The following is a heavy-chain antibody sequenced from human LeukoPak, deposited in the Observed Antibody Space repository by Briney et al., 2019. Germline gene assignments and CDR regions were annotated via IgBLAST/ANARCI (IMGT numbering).Heavy chain of an antibody. CDR3: AKSMLASDAFDI. D-gene: IGHD2-8*01. CDR2: LSASGGNT. J-gene: IGHJ3*02. Sequence: GGSLRLSCETSGFMLRKHIMSWVRQAPGKELEWVSSLSASGGNTYYADSVKGRFTISRDNSKNTLHLQMNSLRVDDTAVYFCAKSMLASDAFDIWGQGTMVTVSS. CDR1: GFMLRKHI. V-gene: IGHV3-23*01.